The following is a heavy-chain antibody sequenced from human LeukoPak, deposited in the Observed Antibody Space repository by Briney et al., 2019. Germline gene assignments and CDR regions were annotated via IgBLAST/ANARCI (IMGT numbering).Heavy chain of an antibody. J-gene: IGHJ4*02. Sequence: PGGSLRLSCAASGFTFSSYGMHWVRQAPGKGLEWVAVISYDGSNKYYADSVKGRFTISRDNSKNTLYLQMNSLRAEDTAVYYCARDRLPYYYDSSGYFDYWGQGTLVTVSS. CDR2: ISYDGSNK. D-gene: IGHD3-22*01. CDR1: GFTFSSYG. V-gene: IGHV3-30*19. CDR3: ARDRLPYYYDSSGYFDY.